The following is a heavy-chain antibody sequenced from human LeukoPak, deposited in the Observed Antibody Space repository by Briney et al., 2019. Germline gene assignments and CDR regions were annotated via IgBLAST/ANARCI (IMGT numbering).Heavy chain of an antibody. J-gene: IGHJ6*04. CDR3: ARGHYYGSGSCVDV. CDR2: INHSGST. D-gene: IGHD3-10*01. V-gene: IGHV4-34*01. CDR1: GGSFSGYY. Sequence: SETLSLTCAVCGGSFSGYYWSWIRQPPGKGLEWIGEINHSGSTNYNPSLKSRVTISVDTSKNQFSLKLSSVTAADTAVYYCARGHYYGSGSCVDVWGKGTTVTVSS.